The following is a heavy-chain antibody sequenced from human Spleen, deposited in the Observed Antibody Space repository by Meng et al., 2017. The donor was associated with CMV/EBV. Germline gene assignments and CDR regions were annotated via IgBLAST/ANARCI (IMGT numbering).Heavy chain of an antibody. CDR2: INHSGST. CDR3: AARYSSSFGRGAINDY. D-gene: IGHD6-13*01. Sequence: YGGFFSGYYWSWIRQPPGKGLEWIGEINHSGSTNYNPSLKSRVTISVDTSKNQFSLKLSSVTAADTAVYYCAARYSSSFGRGAINDYWGQGTLVTVSS. J-gene: IGHJ4*02. CDR1: GGFFSGYY. V-gene: IGHV4-34*01.